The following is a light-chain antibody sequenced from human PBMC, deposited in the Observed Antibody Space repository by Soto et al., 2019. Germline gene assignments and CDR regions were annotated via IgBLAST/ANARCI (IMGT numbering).Light chain of an antibody. CDR1: QTVSITY. V-gene: IGKV3-20*01. CDR2: GAS. CDR3: QQYNSYAT. Sequence: PGESAPLSCRASQTVSITYLTWYQQKPGQAPRLLIFGASKRATGIPDRFSGSGSGRDFTLTISGLEPEDFAVYYCQQYNSYATFGPVTKVDI. J-gene: IGKJ3*01.